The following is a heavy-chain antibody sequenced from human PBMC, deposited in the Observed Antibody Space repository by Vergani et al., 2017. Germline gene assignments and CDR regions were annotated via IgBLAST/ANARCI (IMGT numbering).Heavy chain of an antibody. CDR1: GGTFSSYA. J-gene: IGHJ4*02. D-gene: IGHD3-22*01. Sequence: QVQLVQSGAEVKKPGASVKVSCKASGGTFSSYAISWVRQAPGQGLEWMGRISPILGTANDAQKFQGRVTITTDTSTSTAYMELRSRRSDDTAVYYYARDVRDDSSGLGYWGQGTLVTVSS. CDR3: ARDVRDDSSGLGY. CDR2: ISPILGTA. V-gene: IGHV1-69*04.